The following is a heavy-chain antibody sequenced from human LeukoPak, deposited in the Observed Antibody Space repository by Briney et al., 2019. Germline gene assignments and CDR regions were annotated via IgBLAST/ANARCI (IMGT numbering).Heavy chain of an antibody. CDR2: INHSGST. CDR3: ARGLRNYYDSSGYYWGSPTTNYFDY. V-gene: IGHV4-34*01. J-gene: IGHJ4*02. D-gene: IGHD3-22*01. Sequence: SETLSLTCAVYGGSFSGYYWSWIRQPPGKGLEWIGEINHSGSTNYNPSLKSRVTISVDTSKDQFSLKLSSVTAADTAVYYCARGLRNYYDSSGYYWGSPTTNYFDYWGQGTLVTVSS. CDR1: GGSFSGYY.